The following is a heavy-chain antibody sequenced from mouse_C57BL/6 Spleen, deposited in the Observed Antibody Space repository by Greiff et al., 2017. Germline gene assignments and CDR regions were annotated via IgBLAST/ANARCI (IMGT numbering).Heavy chain of an antibody. J-gene: IGHJ4*01. V-gene: IGHV1-72*01. CDR1: GYTFTSYW. CDR2: IDPNSGGT. Sequence: QVQLKQPGAELVKPGASVKLSCKASGYTFTSYWMHWVKQRPGRGLEWIGRIDPNSGGTKYNEKFKSKATLTVDKPSSTAYMQLSSLTSEDSAVYYCARDRLSYAMDYWGQGTSVTVSS. CDR3: ARDRLSYAMDY.